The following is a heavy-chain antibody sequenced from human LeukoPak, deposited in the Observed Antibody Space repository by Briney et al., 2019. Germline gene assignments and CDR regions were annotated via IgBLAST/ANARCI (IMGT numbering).Heavy chain of an antibody. Sequence: SETLSLTCTVSGGYISSSSYSWGWIRQPPGKGLKWIGSIDYSGSTYYNPSLKSRVTISVDTSKNQFSLKLSSVTDADTAVYYCARDGLRFLEWFPFDYWGQGTLVTVSS. CDR1: GGYISSSSYS. D-gene: IGHD3-3*01. CDR2: IDYSGST. J-gene: IGHJ4*02. CDR3: ARDGLRFLEWFPFDY. V-gene: IGHV4-39*07.